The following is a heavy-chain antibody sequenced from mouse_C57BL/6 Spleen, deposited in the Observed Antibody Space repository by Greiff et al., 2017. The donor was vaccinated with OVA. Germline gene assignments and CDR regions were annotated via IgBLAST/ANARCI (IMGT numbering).Heavy chain of an antibody. CDR1: GYAFSSSW. CDR3: AYDGRGTLDY. J-gene: IGHJ2*01. V-gene: IGHV1-82*01. D-gene: IGHD1-1*01. Sequence: QVQLQQSGPELVKPGASVKISCKASGYAFSSSWMNWVKQRPGKGLEWIGRIYPGDGDTNYNGKFKGKATLTADKSSSTAYMQLSSLTSEDSAVYFCAYDGRGTLDYWGQGTTLTVSS. CDR2: IYPGDGDT.